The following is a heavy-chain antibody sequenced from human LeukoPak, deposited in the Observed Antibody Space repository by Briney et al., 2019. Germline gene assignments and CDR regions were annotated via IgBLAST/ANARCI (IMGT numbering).Heavy chain of an antibody. V-gene: IGHV3-7*04. J-gene: IGHJ3*02. D-gene: IGHD3-9*01. CDR1: GFTFSSYW. CDR3: ARAALRYAVSDAFDI. CDR2: IKQDGSEK. Sequence: GGSLRLSCAASGFTFSSYWMSWVRQAPGKGLEWVANIKQDGSEKYYVDSVKGRFTISRDNAKNSLYLQMNSLSAEDTAVYYCARAALRYAVSDAFDIWGQGTMVTVSS.